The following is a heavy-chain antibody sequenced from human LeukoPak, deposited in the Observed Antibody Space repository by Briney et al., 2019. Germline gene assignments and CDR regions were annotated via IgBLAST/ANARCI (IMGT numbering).Heavy chain of an antibody. CDR2: ISGSDGST. V-gene: IGHV3-23*01. D-gene: IGHD2-15*01. Sequence: PGGSLRLSCAASGFTFSSYAMNWVRQAPGKGLEWVSAISGSDGSTYYADSVKGRFTISRDNSKNTLYLQMNSLRAEDTAVYYCAKSKVVAATMGRFDYWGQGTLVTVSS. J-gene: IGHJ4*02. CDR3: AKSKVVAATMGRFDY. CDR1: GFTFSSYA.